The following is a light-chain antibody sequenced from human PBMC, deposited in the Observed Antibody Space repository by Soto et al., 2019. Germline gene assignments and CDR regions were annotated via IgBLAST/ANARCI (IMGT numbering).Light chain of an antibody. Sequence: QSALTQPASVSGSPGQSITISCTRTSSDVGAYNYVSWYQQYPGKAPKVMIFEVSHRPSGVSNRFSGSKSGNTASLTISGLQAEDEADYYCISYARSSLYVFGTGTKVTVL. CDR1: SSDVGAYNY. CDR3: ISYARSSLYV. CDR2: EVS. J-gene: IGLJ1*01. V-gene: IGLV2-14*01.